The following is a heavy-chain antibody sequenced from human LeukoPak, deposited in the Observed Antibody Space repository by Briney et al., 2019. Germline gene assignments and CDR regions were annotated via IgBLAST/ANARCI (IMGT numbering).Heavy chain of an antibody. D-gene: IGHD3-10*01. V-gene: IGHV4-38-2*01. CDR1: GYSISSGYY. CDR2: IYHSGST. CDR3: ARAPGYYYMDV. Sequence: SETLSLTCAVSGYSISSGYYWGWIRQPPGKGLEWIGSIYHSGSTYYNPSLKSRVTISVDTSKNQFSLKLSSVTAADTAVYYCARAPGYYYMDVWGKGTTVTASS. J-gene: IGHJ6*03.